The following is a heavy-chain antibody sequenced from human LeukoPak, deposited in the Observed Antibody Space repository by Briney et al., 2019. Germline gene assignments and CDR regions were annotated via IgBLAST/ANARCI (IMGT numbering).Heavy chain of an antibody. D-gene: IGHD1-26*01. J-gene: IGHJ4*02. CDR3: ARASWSYAPFDY. Sequence: GSSVKVSCKASGGTFSSYAISWVRQAPGQGLEWMGGIITIFGTANYAQKFQGRVTITTDESTNTAYMELSSLRSEDTAVYYCARASWSYAPFDYWGQGTLVTVYS. CDR1: GGTFSSYA. CDR2: IITIFGTA. V-gene: IGHV1-69*05.